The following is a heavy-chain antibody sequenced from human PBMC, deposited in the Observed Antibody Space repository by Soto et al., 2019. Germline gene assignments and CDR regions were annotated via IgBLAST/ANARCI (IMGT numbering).Heavy chain of an antibody. CDR1: GGSISGFY. V-gene: IGHV4-59*12. CDR3: ARHYGSGSPFDY. CDR2: IYYSGSA. D-gene: IGHD3-10*01. J-gene: IGHJ4*02. Sequence: PSETLSLTCTISGGSISGFYWGWIRQPPGKGLEWIGNIYYSGSANYSPSFQGHVTISVDKSISTAYLQWSSLKASDTAMYYCARHYGSGSPFDYWGQGTLVTVSS.